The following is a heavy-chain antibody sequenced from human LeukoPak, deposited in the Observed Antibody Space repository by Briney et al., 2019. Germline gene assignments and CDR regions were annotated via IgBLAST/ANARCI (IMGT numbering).Heavy chain of an antibody. Sequence: ASVKVSFKTSGGSFINYGISWVRQAPGQGLEWMGGIIPMSGTTNYAQKFQGRVAISADVSTSTSYMELSSLRSEDTAMYYCARDAGTLYYDSGSYYNVAGGGMDVWGKGTTVTVSS. CDR3: ARDAGTLYYDSGSYYNVAGGGMDV. J-gene: IGHJ6*04. D-gene: IGHD3-10*01. V-gene: IGHV1-69*13. CDR1: GGSFINYG. CDR2: IIPMSGTT.